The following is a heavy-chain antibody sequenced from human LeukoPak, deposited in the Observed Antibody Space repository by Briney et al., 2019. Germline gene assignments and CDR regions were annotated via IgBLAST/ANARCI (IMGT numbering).Heavy chain of an antibody. CDR1: GFTFSSYA. CDR2: ISGSGGST. V-gene: IGHV3-23*01. J-gene: IGHJ3*02. D-gene: IGHD3-22*01. CDR3: AKPSQLLYYYDSSGYYDAFDI. Sequence: PGGSLRLSCAASGFTFSSYAMSWVRQAPGKGLEWVSAISGSGGSTYYADSVKGRFTISRDNSKNTLYLQMNSLRAEDTAVYYCAKPSQLLYYYDSSGYYDAFDIWGQGTMVTVSS.